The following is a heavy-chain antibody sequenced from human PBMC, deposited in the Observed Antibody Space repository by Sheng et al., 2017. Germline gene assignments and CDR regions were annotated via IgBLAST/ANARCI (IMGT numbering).Heavy chain of an antibody. D-gene: IGHD4-4*01. CDR3: ARVDYNDNGCVY. J-gene: IGHJ4*02. V-gene: IGHV3-7*01. CDR2: INQDGSDK. CDR1: GFTLSSYW. Sequence: EVQLVESGGGLVQPGGSLRLSCAASGFTLSSYWMTWVRQAPGKGLEWVANINQDGSDKSYVDSVKGRFTISRDTAKNSLFLEMNSLRAEDTALYYCARVDYNDNGCVYWGQGTLVTVSS.